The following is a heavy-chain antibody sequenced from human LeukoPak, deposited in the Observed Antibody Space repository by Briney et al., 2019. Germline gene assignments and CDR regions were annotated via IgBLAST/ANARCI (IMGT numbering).Heavy chain of an antibody. CDR2: ISGSGGST. CDR3: AKDRPYYDILTGYYNGMYYFDY. CDR1: GFTFSSYA. D-gene: IGHD3-9*01. J-gene: IGHJ4*02. V-gene: IGHV3-23*01. Sequence: PGGSLRLSCAASGFTFSSYAMSWVRQAPGKGLEWVSAISGSGGSTYYADSVKGRFTISRDNSKNTLYLRMNSLRAEDTAVYYCAKDRPYYDILTGYYNGMYYFDYWGQGTLVTVSS.